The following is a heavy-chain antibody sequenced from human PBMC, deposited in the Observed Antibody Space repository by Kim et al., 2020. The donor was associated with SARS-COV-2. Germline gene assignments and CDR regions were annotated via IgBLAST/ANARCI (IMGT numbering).Heavy chain of an antibody. CDR1: GFTFSDYY. J-gene: IGHJ5*02. CDR2: ISSSGSTI. Sequence: GGSLRLSCAASGFTFSDYYMSWIRQAPGKGLEWVSYISSSGSTIYYADSVKGRFTISRDNAKNSLYLQMNSLRAEDTAVYYCARTPRRWLRWFDPWGQGTLVTVSS. D-gene: IGHD5-12*01. V-gene: IGHV3-11*04. CDR3: ARTPRRWLRWFDP.